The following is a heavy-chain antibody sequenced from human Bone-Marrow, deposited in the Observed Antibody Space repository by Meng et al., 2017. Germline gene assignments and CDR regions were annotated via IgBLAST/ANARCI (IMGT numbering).Heavy chain of an antibody. CDR2: IYHGGST. CDR3: ATIKGAGYSSAGAGVDY. Sequence: SETLSLTCSVSGYSISSGYFWGWIRQPPGKGLEWITNIYHGGSTFYNPSLKNRVTISLDTSKNQISLKLSSVTAADTAVYYCATIKGAGYSSAGAGVDYWGQGTLVTVSS. V-gene: IGHV4-38-2*02. CDR1: GYSISSGYF. D-gene: IGHD6-19*01. J-gene: IGHJ4*02.